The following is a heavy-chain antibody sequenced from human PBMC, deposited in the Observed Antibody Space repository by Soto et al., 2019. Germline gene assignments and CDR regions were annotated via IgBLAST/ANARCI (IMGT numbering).Heavy chain of an antibody. J-gene: IGHJ4*02. CDR1: GYTFTHYY. V-gene: IGHV1-46*01. CDR3: ARDLAAGDH. CDR2: INPASGST. D-gene: IGHD6-13*01. Sequence: QVQLVQSGAEVKNPGASVKLSCRTSGYTFTHYYIHWVRQAPGQGLEWLAIINPASGSTNYAQDFQVRVTLTTDTATTTVYMELSGLRAEDTAIFYCARDLAAGDHWGQGTLVTVSS.